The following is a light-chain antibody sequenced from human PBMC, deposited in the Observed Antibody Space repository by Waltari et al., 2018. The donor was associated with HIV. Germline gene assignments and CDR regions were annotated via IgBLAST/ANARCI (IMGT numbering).Light chain of an antibody. J-gene: IGLJ2*01. V-gene: IGLV2-23*02. CDR1: TGDAGVSYR. CDR2: EVS. CDR3: CAYAGSTTYVI. Sequence: SALTPPPSVSGPPGPSTPIACTGTTGDAGVSYRVCCYQQHPAKAPKLMIYEVSKRPSGVSKRFSGSKSGNTASLTISGLQAEDEADYYCCAYAGSTTYVIFGGGTKLTVL.